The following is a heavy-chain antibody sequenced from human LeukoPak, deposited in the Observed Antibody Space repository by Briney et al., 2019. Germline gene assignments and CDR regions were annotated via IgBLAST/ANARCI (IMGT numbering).Heavy chain of an antibody. CDR1: GFTFSGYE. CDR3: ARGPEQVYSSSWYVYYYYYYMDV. CDR2: ISSSGSTI. J-gene: IGHJ6*03. Sequence: PGGSLRLSCAASGFTFSGYEMNWVRQAPGKGLEWVSYISSSGSTIYYADSVKGRFTISRDNAKNSLYLQMNSLRAEDTAVYYCARGPEQVYSSSWYVYYYYYYMDVWGKGTTVTISS. D-gene: IGHD6-13*01. V-gene: IGHV3-48*03.